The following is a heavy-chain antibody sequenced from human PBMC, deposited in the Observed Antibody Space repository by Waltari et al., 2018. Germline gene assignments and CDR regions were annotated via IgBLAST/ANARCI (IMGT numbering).Heavy chain of an antibody. V-gene: IGHV4-59*11. Sequence: QVQLQESGPGLVKPSETLSLTCTVSGGSISSHYWSWIRQPPGKGLEWIGYIYYSGSTNYNPSLKGRVTISVDTSKNQFSLKLSSVTAADTAVYYCASHYYYDSSGYYPFAYWGQGTLVTVSS. J-gene: IGHJ4*02. CDR1: GGSISSHY. CDR2: IYYSGST. CDR3: ASHYYYDSSGYYPFAY. D-gene: IGHD3-22*01.